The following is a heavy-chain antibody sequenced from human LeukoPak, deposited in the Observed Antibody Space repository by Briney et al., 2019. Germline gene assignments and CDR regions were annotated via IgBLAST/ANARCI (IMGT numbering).Heavy chain of an antibody. J-gene: IGHJ4*02. Sequence: SETLSLTCTVSGGSISSYYWSWIRQPPGKGLEWIGYIYYSGSTNYNPSLKSRVTISVDTSKNQFSLKLSSVTAADTAVYYCARDKVVGATHFDYWGQGTLVTVSS. CDR3: ARDKVVGATHFDY. V-gene: IGHV4-59*01. CDR2: IYYSGST. D-gene: IGHD1-26*01. CDR1: GGSISSYY.